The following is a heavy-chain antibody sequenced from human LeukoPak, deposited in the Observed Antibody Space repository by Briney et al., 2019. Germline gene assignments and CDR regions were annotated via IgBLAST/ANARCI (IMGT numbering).Heavy chain of an antibody. J-gene: IGHJ4*02. CDR3: TRDLGVDTTMIFFDY. V-gene: IGHV1-18*01. D-gene: IGHD5-18*01. CDR1: GGTFSSYA. CDR2: SSAYNGNT. Sequence: ASVKVSCKASGGTFSSYAISWVRQAPGQGLEWMGWSSAYNGNTNYAQKFQGRVTMTTDTSTSTAYIEVRSLRSDDTAVYYCTRDLGVDTTMIFFDYWGQGSLVTVSS.